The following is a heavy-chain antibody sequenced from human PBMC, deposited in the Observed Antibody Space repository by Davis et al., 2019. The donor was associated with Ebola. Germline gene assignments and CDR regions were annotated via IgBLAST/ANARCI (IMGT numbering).Heavy chain of an antibody. CDR2: INHSGST. J-gene: IGHJ5*02. D-gene: IGHD3-10*01. CDR1: GGSFSGYY. V-gene: IGHV4-34*01. CDR3: ARVILWFGELSIDP. Sequence: SETLSLTCAVYGGSFSGYYWSWIRQTPGKGLEWIGEINHSGSTNYNPSLKSRVTISIDTSKNQFSLKLNSMTAADTAVYYCARVILWFGELSIDPWGQGTLVTVSS.